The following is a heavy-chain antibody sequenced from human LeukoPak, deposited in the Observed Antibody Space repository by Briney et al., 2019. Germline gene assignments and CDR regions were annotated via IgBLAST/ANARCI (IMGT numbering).Heavy chain of an antibody. D-gene: IGHD2-15*01. CDR3: ALRRGGCSGGTCYQYFDY. Sequence: AGGSLRLSCAASGFTFSSYSINWVRQAPGKGLEWVSYISSSSTTIYYADSVKGRFTISRDNAKNSLYLQMDSLGAEDTAVYYCALRRGGCSGGTCYQYFDYWGQGTLVTVSS. J-gene: IGHJ4*02. V-gene: IGHV3-48*04. CDR1: GFTFSSYS. CDR2: ISSSSTTI.